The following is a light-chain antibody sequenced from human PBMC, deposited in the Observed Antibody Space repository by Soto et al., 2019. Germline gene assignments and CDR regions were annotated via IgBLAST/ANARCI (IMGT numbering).Light chain of an antibody. V-gene: IGLV2-14*01. CDR3: SSFTTTNTWV. J-gene: IGLJ3*02. Sequence: QSALTQPTSVSGSPGQSITISCTGTSSDLGSYDFVSWFQQHPGKAPKLMIYEVTKRPSGVSYRFSGSKSGNTASLTISGLQAEDEADYYCSSFTTTNTWVFGGGTKLTVL. CDR2: EVT. CDR1: SSDLGSYDF.